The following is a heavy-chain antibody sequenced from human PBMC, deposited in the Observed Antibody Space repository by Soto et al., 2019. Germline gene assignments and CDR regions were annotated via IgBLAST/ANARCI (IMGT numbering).Heavy chain of an antibody. Sequence: EVQLVESGGGLVKPGGSLRLSCEASGFTFSFYSMNWVRQAPGKGLEWVSNITTSGSYIYYTDSVKGRFTISRDNAKTSLYLQMNSLKAEHTAVYYCARDGDSNSAIYGMEVWGQGTTVTVSS. V-gene: IGHV3-21*01. CDR3: ARDGDSNSAIYGMEV. J-gene: IGHJ6*02. CDR2: ITTSGSYI. D-gene: IGHD4-4*01. CDR1: GFTFSFYS.